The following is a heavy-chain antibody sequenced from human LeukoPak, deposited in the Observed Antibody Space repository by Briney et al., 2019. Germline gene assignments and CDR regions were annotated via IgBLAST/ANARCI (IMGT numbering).Heavy chain of an antibody. Sequence: ASVKVSCKASGGTFSSYAISWVRQAPGQGLEWMGGIIPIFGTANYAQKFQGRVTITADESTSTAYMELSSLRSEDTAVYYCARRVVSGTTGPYYFDYWGQGTLVTVSS. CDR2: IIPIFGTA. J-gene: IGHJ4*02. V-gene: IGHV1-69*13. CDR1: GGTFSSYA. D-gene: IGHD1-7*01. CDR3: ARRVVSGTTGPYYFDY.